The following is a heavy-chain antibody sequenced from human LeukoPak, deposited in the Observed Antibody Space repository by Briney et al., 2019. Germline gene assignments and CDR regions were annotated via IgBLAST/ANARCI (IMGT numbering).Heavy chain of an antibody. V-gene: IGHV7-4-1*02. D-gene: IGHD1/OR15-1a*01. CDR3: ARGGGRNIPYNWFAP. Sequence: ASVTVSCKASGYTFTIYAMNWVRQAPGQGLGWMGWINTNTGNPTYAQGFTGRFVFSLDTSVSTAYLQISSLKAEDTAVYYCARGGGRNIPYNWFAPWGQGTLVTVSS. CDR1: GYTFTIYA. CDR2: INTNTGNP. J-gene: IGHJ5*02.